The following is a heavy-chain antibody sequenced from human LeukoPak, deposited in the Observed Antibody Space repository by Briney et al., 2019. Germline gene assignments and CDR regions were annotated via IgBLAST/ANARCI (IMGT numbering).Heavy chain of an antibody. V-gene: IGHV1-2*04. CDR1: GYTFTGYY. CDR3: ARAPRDFWSGYYSPLFDY. J-gene: IGHJ4*02. Sequence: ASVKVSCKASGYTFTGYYMHWVRQAPGQGLEWMGWINPNSGGANYAQKFQGWVTMTRDTSISTAYMELSRLRSDDTAVYYCARAPRDFWSGYYSPLFDYWGQGTLVTVSS. CDR2: INPNSGGA. D-gene: IGHD3-3*01.